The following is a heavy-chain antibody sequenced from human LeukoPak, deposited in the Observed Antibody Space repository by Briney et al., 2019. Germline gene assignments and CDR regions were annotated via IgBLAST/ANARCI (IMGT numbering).Heavy chain of an antibody. D-gene: IGHD6-13*01. CDR1: GFTFSSYA. J-gene: IGHJ4*02. Sequence: GGSLRLSCAASGFTFSSYAMSWVRQAPGKGLEWVSAISGSGGSTYYADSVKGRFTISRDNSKNTLYLQMNSLRAEDTAVYYCAKGTHSSSWYRLDYWGQGTLVTVSS. V-gene: IGHV3-23*01. CDR3: AKGTHSSSWYRLDY. CDR2: ISGSGGST.